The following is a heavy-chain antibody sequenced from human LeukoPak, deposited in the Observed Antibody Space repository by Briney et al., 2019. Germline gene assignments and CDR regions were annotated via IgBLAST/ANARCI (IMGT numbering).Heavy chain of an antibody. D-gene: IGHD3-22*01. V-gene: IGHV3-23*01. Sequence: PGGSLRLSCAASGFTFSSYAMSWVRQAPGKGLEWVSAISGSGGSTYYADSVKGRFTISRDNFKNTLDLRTNSLRAEDTAVYYCAKESPMGGYYDSSGYLDYWGQGTLVTVSS. CDR1: GFTFSSYA. CDR3: AKESPMGGYYDSSGYLDY. CDR2: ISGSGGST. J-gene: IGHJ4*02.